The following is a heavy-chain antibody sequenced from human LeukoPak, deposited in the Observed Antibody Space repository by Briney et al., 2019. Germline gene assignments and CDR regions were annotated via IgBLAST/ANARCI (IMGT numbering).Heavy chain of an antibody. V-gene: IGHV3-21*01. J-gene: IGHJ5*02. CDR1: GFTFSSYS. D-gene: IGHD1-7*01. CDR3: ARDSEGVTGTTSWFDP. Sequence: GGSLRLSCAASGFTFSSYSMNWVRQALGKGLEWVSSISTSSSYIYYADSVKGRFTISRDNARNSLYLQMNSLRAEDTAVYYCARDSEGVTGTTSWFDPWGQGTLVTVSS. CDR2: ISTSSSYI.